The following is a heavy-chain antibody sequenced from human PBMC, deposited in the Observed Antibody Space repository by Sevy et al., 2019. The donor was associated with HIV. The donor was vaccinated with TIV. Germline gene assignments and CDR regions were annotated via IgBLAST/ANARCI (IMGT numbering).Heavy chain of an antibody. CDR3: ARDPRMYGDYLLAYFDY. CDR2: IGYDGSNK. V-gene: IGHV3-33*01. CDR1: GFTPSTYG. J-gene: IGHJ4*02. D-gene: IGHD2-8*01. Sequence: GGSLRLSCAASGFTPSTYGMHWVCQAPGKGLEWVAVIGYDGSNKYYADSVKGRFTISRDNSKNTLFLQMDSLRAEDTAVYYCARDPRMYGDYLLAYFDYWGQGTLVTVSS.